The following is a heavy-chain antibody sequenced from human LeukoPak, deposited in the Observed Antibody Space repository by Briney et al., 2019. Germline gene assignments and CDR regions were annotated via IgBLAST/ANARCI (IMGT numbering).Heavy chain of an antibody. CDR3: AREVLDIVATDKYFDL. V-gene: IGHV4-30-4*01. CDR2: IYYSGST. Sequence: KPSETLSLTCTVSGGSISSGDYYWSWIRQPPGKGLEWIGYIYYSGSTYYNPSLKSRVTISVDTSKNQFSLKLSSVTAADTAVYYCAREVLDIVATDKYFDLWGRGTLVTVSS. CDR1: GGSISSGDYY. J-gene: IGHJ2*01. D-gene: IGHD5-12*01.